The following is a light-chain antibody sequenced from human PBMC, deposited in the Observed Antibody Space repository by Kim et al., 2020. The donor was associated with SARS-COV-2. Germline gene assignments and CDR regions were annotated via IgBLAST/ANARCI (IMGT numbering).Light chain of an antibody. CDR1: SATDVVSC. J-gene: IGLJ2*01. V-gene: IGLV1-47*01. CDR2: MNI. CDR3: AAWDDSLSGVV. Sequence: GHGDTSDCSRSSATDVVSCVCWYQQLPGTAHKLRINMNIQRPSGVPDRFSSSTSGTSASLAISWLRSEDEADYYCAAWDDSLSGVVFGGGTQLTVL.